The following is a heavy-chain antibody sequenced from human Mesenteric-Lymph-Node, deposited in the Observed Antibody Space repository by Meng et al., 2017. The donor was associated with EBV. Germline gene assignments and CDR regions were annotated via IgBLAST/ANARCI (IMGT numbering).Heavy chain of an antibody. CDR3: AHRQENPSTWQYYFDY. CDR1: GFSLNTDRAR. D-gene: IGHD6-13*01. V-gene: IGHV2-5*02. CDR2: TSWDDDN. J-gene: IGHJ4*01. Sequence: QITLKESGPTLVKPTQTLTLTCTFPGFSLNTDRARVAWLRQPPGKALEWLGITSWDDDNRYSPSLKSRITITKDTSKNQVVLTMTNMDPVDTATYFCAHRQENPSTWQYYFDYWGHGILVTVSS.